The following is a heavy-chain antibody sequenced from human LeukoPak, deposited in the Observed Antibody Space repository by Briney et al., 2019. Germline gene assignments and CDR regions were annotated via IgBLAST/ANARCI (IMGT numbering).Heavy chain of an antibody. D-gene: IGHD5-12*01. CDR1: GYSISSGYY. Sequence: SETLSLTCTVSGYSISSGYYWGWIRQPPGKGLEWIGSIYHSGSTYYNPSLKSRVTISVDTSKNQFSLKLSSVTAADTAVYHCARVSGYEYYYYYYYMDVWGKGTTVTVSS. CDR2: IYHSGST. J-gene: IGHJ6*03. CDR3: ARVSGYEYYYYYYYMDV. V-gene: IGHV4-38-2*02.